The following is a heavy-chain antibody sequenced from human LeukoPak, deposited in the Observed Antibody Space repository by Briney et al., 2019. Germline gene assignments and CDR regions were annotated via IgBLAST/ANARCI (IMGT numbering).Heavy chain of an antibody. Sequence: GASVKVSCKASGYTFTGYYMHWVRQAPGQGLEWMGWINPNSGGTNYAQKFQGRVTMTRDTSISTAYMELSRLRSDDTAGYYWGRDWGGGGWKDYYDSSGPYFDYWGQGTLVTVSS. CDR3: GRDWGGGGWKDYYDSSGPYFDY. CDR2: INPNSGGT. J-gene: IGHJ4*02. CDR1: GYTFTGYY. D-gene: IGHD3-22*01. V-gene: IGHV1-2*02.